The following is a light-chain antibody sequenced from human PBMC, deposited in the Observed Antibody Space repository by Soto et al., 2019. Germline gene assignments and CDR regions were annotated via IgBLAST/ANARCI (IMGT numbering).Light chain of an antibody. CDR3: QQYYNWPLT. CDR2: GAS. CDR1: HSVGSN. J-gene: IGKJ4*01. Sequence: DIVMTQSPATLSVSPGERATLSCRASHSVGSNLAWYQHKPGQAPRLLIIGASTRASDFPARFSGSGSGTDFTLTITSLQYEDFAVYFCQQYYNWPLTFGGGTKVEIK. V-gene: IGKV3-15*01.